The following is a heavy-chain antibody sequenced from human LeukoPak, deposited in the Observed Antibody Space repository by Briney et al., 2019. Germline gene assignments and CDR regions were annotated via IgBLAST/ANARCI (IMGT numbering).Heavy chain of an antibody. V-gene: IGHV5-51*01. CDR3: ARQSGYATTGGVKEYDY. D-gene: IGHD2-15*01. J-gene: IGHJ4*02. CDR2: IYPDDSDT. Sequence: GESLKISCKGSGYSFPNYWIGWVRQMPGKGLEWMGIIYPDDSDTRYSPSFQGQVTISADNSINTAYLQWSSLRASDTAMYYCARQSGYATTGGVKEYDYWGQGTLVTVSS. CDR1: GYSFPNYW.